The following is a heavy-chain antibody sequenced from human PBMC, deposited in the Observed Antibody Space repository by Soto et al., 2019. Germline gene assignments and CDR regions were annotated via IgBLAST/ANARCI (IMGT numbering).Heavy chain of an antibody. CDR2: INPSGGST. CDR3: AIIWFGELLLGYFDY. CDR1: GYTFTSYY. Sequence: QVQLVQSGAEVKKPGASVKVSCKASGYTFTSYYMHWVRQAPGQGLEWMGIINPSGGSTSYAQKFQGRVTMTRDPSTSTVYMELSSLRSEDTAVYYCAIIWFGELLLGYFDYWGQGTLVTVSS. V-gene: IGHV1-46*03. J-gene: IGHJ4*02. D-gene: IGHD3-10*01.